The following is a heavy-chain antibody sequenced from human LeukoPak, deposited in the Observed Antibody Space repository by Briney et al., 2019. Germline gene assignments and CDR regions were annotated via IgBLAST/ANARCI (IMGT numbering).Heavy chain of an antibody. J-gene: IGHJ4*02. D-gene: IGHD3-3*01. CDR2: INSDGSST. CDR3: AKLWDQNFYDFRDY. CDR1: GFTFSSYW. Sequence: GGSLRLSCAASGFTFSSYWMHWVRQAPGKGLVWVSRINSDGSSTSYADSVKGRFTISRDNAKNTLYLQMNSLRAEDTAVYYCAKLWDQNFYDFRDYWGQGTLVTVSS. V-gene: IGHV3-74*01.